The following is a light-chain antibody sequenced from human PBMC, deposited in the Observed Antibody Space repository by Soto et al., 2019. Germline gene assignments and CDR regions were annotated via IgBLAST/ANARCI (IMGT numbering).Light chain of an antibody. V-gene: IGKV4-1*01. J-gene: IGKJ4*01. CDR2: WAS. CDR1: QSVLYSPHNKNY. Sequence: DIVMTQSPDSLAVSLGERATINCKSSQSVLYSPHNKNYLAWYQQKPGQPPKLLIYWASTRESGVPDRFSGSGSGTDFTLTISSLQAEDVAVYYCQQYYSPFLTFGGGTKVEIK. CDR3: QQYYSPFLT.